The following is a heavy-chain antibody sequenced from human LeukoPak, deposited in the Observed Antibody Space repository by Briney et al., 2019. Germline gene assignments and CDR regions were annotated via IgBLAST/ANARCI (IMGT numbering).Heavy chain of an antibody. CDR2: LNPSGGSP. CDR1: GYTFTSYF. D-gene: IGHD3-16*02. J-gene: IGHJ4*02. Sequence: ASVKVSCKASGYTFTSYFMHWVRQAPGQWLEWMGILNPSGGSPNYAQNFQGRVTLTRDTSTSTVYMELSSLRSEDTAVYYCARGSYTKFDYWGQGTLVTVSS. V-gene: IGHV1-46*01. CDR3: ARGSYTKFDY.